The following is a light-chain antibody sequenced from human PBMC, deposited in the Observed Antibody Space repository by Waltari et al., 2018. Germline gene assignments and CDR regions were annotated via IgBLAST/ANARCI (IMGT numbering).Light chain of an antibody. V-gene: IGKV1-5*03. CDR2: EAS. CDR3: QQCNSYLLT. CDR1: QSIGSS. Sequence: DIQMTQSLSPLSASVGDRVTITCRASQSIGSSLAWYQQKPGKAPKVVIYEASSLESGVPSRFSGSGSGTEFTLTISSLQPDDFATYYCQQCNSYLLTFGGGTKVEIK. J-gene: IGKJ4*01.